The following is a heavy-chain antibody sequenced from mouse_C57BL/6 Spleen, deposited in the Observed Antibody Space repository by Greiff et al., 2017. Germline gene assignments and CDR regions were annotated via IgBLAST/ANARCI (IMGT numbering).Heavy chain of an antibody. V-gene: IGHV1-42*01. CDR3: AVDSSGDGNAMGY. J-gene: IGHJ4*01. CDR1: GYSFTGYY. CDR2: INPSTGGT. Sequence: EVQLQQSGPELVKPGASVKISCKASGYSFTGYYMNWVKQSPEKSLEWIGEINPSTGGTTYNQKFKAKATLTVDKSSSTAYMQLKSLTSEDSAVYYGAVDSSGDGNAMGYWGQGTSVTVSS. D-gene: IGHD3-2*02.